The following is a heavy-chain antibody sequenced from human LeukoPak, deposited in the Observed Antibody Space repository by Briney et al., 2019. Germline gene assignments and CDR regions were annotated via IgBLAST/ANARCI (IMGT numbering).Heavy chain of an antibody. CDR3: ASDASLYSGSSGFDY. J-gene: IGHJ4*02. CDR2: ISSSSSYI. CDR1: GFTFSSYS. Sequence: GRSLRLSCAASGFTFSSYSMNWVRQAPGKGLEWVSSISSSSSYIYYADSVKGRFTISRDNAKNSLYLQMNSLRAEDTAVYYCASDASLYSGSSGFDYWGQGTLVTVSS. V-gene: IGHV3-21*01. D-gene: IGHD1-26*01.